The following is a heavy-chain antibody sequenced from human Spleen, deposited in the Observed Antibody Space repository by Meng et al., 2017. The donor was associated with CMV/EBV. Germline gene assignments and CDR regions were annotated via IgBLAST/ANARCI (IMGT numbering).Heavy chain of an antibody. CDR2: IKSKTDGGTT. J-gene: IGHJ5*02. CDR1: GASISSSSYF. V-gene: IGHV3-15*01. Sequence: GGSLRLSCTVSGASISSSSYFWAWIRQPPGKGLEWVGRIKSKTDGGTTDYAAPVKGRFTISRDDSKNTLYLQMNSLKTEDTAVYYCTREFDPWGQGTLVTVSS. CDR3: TREFDP.